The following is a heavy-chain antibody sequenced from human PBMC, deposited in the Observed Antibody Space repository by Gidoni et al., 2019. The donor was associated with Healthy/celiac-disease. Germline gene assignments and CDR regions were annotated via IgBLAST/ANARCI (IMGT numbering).Heavy chain of an antibody. CDR2: ISSSSSYI. CDR3: ARMVWVYDLNYYYYMDV. Sequence: EVQLVESGGGLVKPGGSLRLSWAASGFTFSSYSMNWVRQAPGKGLEWVSSISSSSSYIYYADSVKGRFTISRDNAKNSLYLQMNSLRAEDTAVYYCARMVWVYDLNYYYYMDVWGKGTTVTVSS. D-gene: IGHD3-3*01. CDR1: GFTFSSYS. V-gene: IGHV3-21*01. J-gene: IGHJ6*03.